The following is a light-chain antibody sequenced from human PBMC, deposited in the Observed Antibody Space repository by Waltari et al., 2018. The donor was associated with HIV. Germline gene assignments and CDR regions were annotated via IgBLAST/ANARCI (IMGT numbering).Light chain of an antibody. CDR1: QSILYTSNNQNY. J-gene: IGKJ1*01. V-gene: IGKV4-1*01. CDR2: WAS. CDR3: QQYYITPWT. Sequence: DIVMAQSPDSLAVSLGERATIHCKSSQSILYTSNNQNYLAWYQQKPGQPPKLLIYWASSRESGVPDRFSGSGSGTEFTLTITSLQDEDVAVYYCQQYYITPWTFGQGTKVEIK.